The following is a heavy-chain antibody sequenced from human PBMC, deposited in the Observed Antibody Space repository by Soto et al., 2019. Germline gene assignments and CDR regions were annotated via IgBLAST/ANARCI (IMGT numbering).Heavy chain of an antibody. Sequence: ASVKVSCKASGYTFSSYGITWLRQAPGQGLEWMGWSSGYNANTDYARELQGRVTMTTYTSTSTAYMELRSLRSDDTAVYYCATVQNGGVPQINYYYYYGMDVWGQGTTVTVS. V-gene: IGHV1-18*01. CDR2: SSGYNANT. D-gene: IGHD1-1*01. CDR1: GYTFSSYG. J-gene: IGHJ6*02. CDR3: ATVQNGGVPQINYYYYYGMDV.